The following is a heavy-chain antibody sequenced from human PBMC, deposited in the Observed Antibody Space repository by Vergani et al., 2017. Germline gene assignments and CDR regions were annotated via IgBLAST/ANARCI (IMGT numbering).Heavy chain of an antibody. CDR2: ISGSAGST. V-gene: IGHV3-23*01. CDR3: AKSSGSYYPVRN. D-gene: IGHD1-26*01. J-gene: IGHJ4*02. CDR1: GFTFSSYA. Sequence: EVQLLESGGGLVQPGGSLRLSCAASGFTFSSYAMSWVRPAPGKGLEGVSAISGSAGSTYYADSVKGRFTISRDNSKNTLYLQMNSLRAEDTAVYYCAKSSGSYYPVRNWGQGTLVTVSS.